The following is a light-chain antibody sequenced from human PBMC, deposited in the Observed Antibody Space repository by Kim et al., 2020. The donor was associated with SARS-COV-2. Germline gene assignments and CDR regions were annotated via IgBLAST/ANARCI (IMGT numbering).Light chain of an antibody. Sequence: EIVLTQSPGTLSLSPGERAILSCRASQSVTSTFFAWYQQKPGQAPRLLISGVSSRATGIPDRFSGSGSGTDFTLTISRLEPEDLAVYYCQQYGSSPLTFGGGTKVDIK. CDR2: GVS. CDR1: QSVTSTF. CDR3: QQYGSSPLT. V-gene: IGKV3-20*01. J-gene: IGKJ4*01.